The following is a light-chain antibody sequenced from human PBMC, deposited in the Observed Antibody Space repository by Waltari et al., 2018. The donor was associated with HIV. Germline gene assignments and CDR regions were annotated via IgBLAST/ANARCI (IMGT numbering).Light chain of an antibody. Sequence: DIQLTQSPSTLSASVGDRLTIFCRTSEALRSDLAWFQQKPGKAPTRLIFAGSTLQRVVPLRFSGSGFGTQFTLTISGLQPEDFATYFCQQHNAFPISFGAGTKV. CDR1: EALRSD. CDR3: QQHNAFPIS. V-gene: IGKV1-17*01. CDR2: AGS. J-gene: IGKJ4*01.